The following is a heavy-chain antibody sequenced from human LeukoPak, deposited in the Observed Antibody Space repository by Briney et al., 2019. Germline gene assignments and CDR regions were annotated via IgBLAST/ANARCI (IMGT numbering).Heavy chain of an antibody. J-gene: IGHJ5*02. CDR1: GGSISSGGYY. D-gene: IGHD3-9*01. CDR3: ARADFDWLLFAP. V-gene: IGHV4-31*03. Sequence: RSETLSLTCTVSGGSISSGGYYWSWIRQHPGKGLEWIGYIYYSGSTYYNPSLKSRVTISVDTSKNQFSLKLSSVTAADTAVYYCARADFDWLLFAPWGQGTLVTVSS. CDR2: IYYSGST.